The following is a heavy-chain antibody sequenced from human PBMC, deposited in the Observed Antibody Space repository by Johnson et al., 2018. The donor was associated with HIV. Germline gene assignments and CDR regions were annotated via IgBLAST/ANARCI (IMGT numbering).Heavy chain of an antibody. J-gene: IGHJ3*01. CDR3: ARAKDAAYPYDALDV. D-gene: IGHD2-15*01. Sequence: VQLVESGGGVVRPGGSLRLSCAASGFNVDDDALSWVRQVPGKGLEWVSGINYNGGSTGYADSVRDRFSISRDNAKNSLYLQMDSLRAEDTAMYYCARAKDAAYPYDALDVWGHGTMVSVSA. CDR2: INYNGGST. V-gene: IGHV3-20*04. CDR1: GFNVDDDA.